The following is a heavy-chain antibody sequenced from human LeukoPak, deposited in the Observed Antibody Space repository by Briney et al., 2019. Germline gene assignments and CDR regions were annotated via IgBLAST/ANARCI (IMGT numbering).Heavy chain of an antibody. CDR1: GFTFSSYA. J-gene: IGHJ4*02. D-gene: IGHD2-2*01. Sequence: GGSLRLSCAASGFTFSSYAMSWVRQAPGKGLEWVSAISGSGGSTYYADSVKGRFTISRDNSKNTLYLQMNSLRAEDTAVYYCARDRSGYCSSTSCYVGTFDYWGQGTLVTVSS. CDR3: ARDRSGYCSSTSCYVGTFDY. CDR2: ISGSGGST. V-gene: IGHV3-23*01.